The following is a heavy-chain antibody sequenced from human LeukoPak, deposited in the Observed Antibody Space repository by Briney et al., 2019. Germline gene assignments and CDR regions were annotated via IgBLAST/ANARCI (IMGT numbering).Heavy chain of an antibody. J-gene: IGHJ4*02. CDR2: ISWNSGSI. CDR3: AKANRAVVTAIFDY. Sequence: PGGSLRLSCAASGFTFDDYAMRWVRQAPGKGLEWVSGISWNSGSIGYADSVKGRFTISRDNAKNSLYLQMNSLRAEDMALYYCAKANRAVVTAIFDYWGQGTLVTVSS. CDR1: GFTFDDYA. D-gene: IGHD2-21*02. V-gene: IGHV3-9*03.